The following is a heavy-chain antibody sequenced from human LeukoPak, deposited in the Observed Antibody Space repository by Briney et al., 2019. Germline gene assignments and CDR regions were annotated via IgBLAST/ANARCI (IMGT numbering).Heavy chain of an antibody. D-gene: IGHD6-13*01. CDR3: ARFWVYSSSWTFDY. CDR2: ISSSSSYI. Sequence: GGSLRLSCAASGFTFSSYSMNWVRQAPGKGLEWVSSISSSSSYIYYADSVKGRFAISRDNAKNSLYLQMNSLRAEDTAVYYCARFWVYSSSWTFDYWGQGTLVTVSS. V-gene: IGHV3-21*01. CDR1: GFTFSSYS. J-gene: IGHJ4*02.